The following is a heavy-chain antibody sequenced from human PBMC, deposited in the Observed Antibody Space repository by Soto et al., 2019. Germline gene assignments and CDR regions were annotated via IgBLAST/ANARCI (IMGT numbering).Heavy chain of an antibody. J-gene: IGHJ4*02. CDR2: ISTTGNT. D-gene: IGHD1-7*01. CDR1: GDTITSFS. V-gene: IGHV4-4*07. Sequence: PSETLSLTCTVSGDTITSFSWNWIRQSAGKGLEWIGRISTTGNTHYNPSLECRVTMSLDTSKNQFSLKLTSVTAADTAVYYCEAASGENWTYEAYWGRGTLVTVSS. CDR3: EAASGENWTYEAY.